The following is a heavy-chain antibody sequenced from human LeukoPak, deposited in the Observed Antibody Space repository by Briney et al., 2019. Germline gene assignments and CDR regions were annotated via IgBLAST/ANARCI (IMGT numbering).Heavy chain of an antibody. CDR2: MNPNSGNT. D-gene: IGHD6-6*01. CDR1: GYTFTSYD. J-gene: IGHJ4*02. CDR3: ARVHRSARGYFDY. V-gene: IGHV1-8*01. Sequence: ASVKVSCKASGYTFTSYDINWVRQATGLGLEWMGWMNPNSGNTGYAQKFQGRVTMTRNTSISTAYMELSSLRSEDTAVYYCARVHRSARGYFDYWGQGTLVTVSS.